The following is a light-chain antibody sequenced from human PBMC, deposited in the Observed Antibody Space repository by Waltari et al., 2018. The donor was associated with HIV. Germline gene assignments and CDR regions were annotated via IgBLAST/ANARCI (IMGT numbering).Light chain of an antibody. CDR2: SNN. V-gene: IGLV1-44*01. CDR3: AAWDENLNGL. CDR1: SSNIGTNT. J-gene: IGLJ3*02. Sequence: QSVLTQPPSASGTPGQRVTISCSGSSSNIGTNTVHWYQHLPGSAPKLLIDSNNHRPSGVPDRFSASKSGTSASLAISGLRSEDEAEYDCAAWDENLNGLFGGGTKLTVL.